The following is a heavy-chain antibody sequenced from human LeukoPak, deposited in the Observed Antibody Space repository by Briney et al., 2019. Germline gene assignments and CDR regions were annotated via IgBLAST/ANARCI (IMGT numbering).Heavy chain of an antibody. CDR2: INNSGST. Sequence: SETLSLTCAVYGGSFSGYYWSWIRQPPGKGLEWIGEINNSGSTNYNPSLKSRVTISVDTSKNQFSLKLSSVTAADTAVYYCARGLYGSGDQPVPSGMDVWGQGTTVTVSS. J-gene: IGHJ6*02. D-gene: IGHD3-10*01. CDR3: ARGLYGSGDQPVPSGMDV. CDR1: GGSFSGYY. V-gene: IGHV4-34*01.